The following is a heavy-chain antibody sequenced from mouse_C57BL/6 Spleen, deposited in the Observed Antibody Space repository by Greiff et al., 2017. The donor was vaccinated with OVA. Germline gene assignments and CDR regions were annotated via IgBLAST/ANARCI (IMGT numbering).Heavy chain of an antibody. Sequence: QVHVKQSGPELVKPGASVKLSCKASGYTFTSYDINWVKQRPGQGLEWIGWIYPRDGSTKYNEKFKGKATLTVDTSSSTAYMELHSLTSEDSAVYFCARGTGTGFDYWGQGTTLTVSS. V-gene: IGHV1-85*01. CDR1: GYTFTSYD. D-gene: IGHD4-1*01. J-gene: IGHJ2*01. CDR3: ARGTGTGFDY. CDR2: IYPRDGST.